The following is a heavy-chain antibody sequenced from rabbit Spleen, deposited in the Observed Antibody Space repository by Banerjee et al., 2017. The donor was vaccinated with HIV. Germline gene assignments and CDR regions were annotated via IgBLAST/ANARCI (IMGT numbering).Heavy chain of an antibody. CDR1: GFSFSSSYW. CDR3: VRDQAGDADYGPYYLNL. CDR2: IDPIFGST. Sequence: QQQLEESGGDLVKPEGSLTLTCTASGFSFSSSYWICWVRQAPGKGLEWIGYIDPIFGSTYYANWVNGRYTISRHNAQNTLYLQLSSLTAADTATYFCVRDQAGDADYGPYYLNLWGPGTLVTVS. D-gene: IGHD2-1*01. J-gene: IGHJ4*01. V-gene: IGHV1S45*01.